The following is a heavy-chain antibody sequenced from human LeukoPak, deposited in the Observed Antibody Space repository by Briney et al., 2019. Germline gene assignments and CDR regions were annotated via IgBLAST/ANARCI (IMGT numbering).Heavy chain of an antibody. CDR1: GYTFTSYV. CDR3: ARGYDILTGYFLFDY. Sequence: ASVKVSCKASGYTFTSYVISWVRQAPGQGLEWMGWISAYNGNTNYAQKLQGRVTMTTDTSTSTAYMELRSLRSDDTAVYYCARGYDILTGYFLFDYWGQGTLVTVSS. D-gene: IGHD3-9*01. V-gene: IGHV1-18*04. CDR2: ISAYNGNT. J-gene: IGHJ4*02.